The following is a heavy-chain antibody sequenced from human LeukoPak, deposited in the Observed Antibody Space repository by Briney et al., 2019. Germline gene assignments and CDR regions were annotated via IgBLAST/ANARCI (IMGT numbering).Heavy chain of an antibody. V-gene: IGHV4-59*01. J-gene: IGHJ5*02. CDR3: ARDEKQGFDP. CDR2: IYCSGST. CDR1: GGSISSYY. Sequence: SETLSLTCTVSGGSISSYYWSWIRQPPGKGLEWIEYIYCSGSTNYNPSLKSRVTISVDTSKNQFSLKLSSVTAADTAVYYCARDEKQGFDPWGQGTLVTVSS.